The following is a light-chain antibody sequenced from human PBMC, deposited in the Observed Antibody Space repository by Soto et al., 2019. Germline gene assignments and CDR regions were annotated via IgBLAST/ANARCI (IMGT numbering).Light chain of an antibody. Sequence: QSVRTQPASVSWSPGRSITISCTGTSGDSGSYNRVSWYQQHPGKAPKLIIYEVTDRPSGVSNRFSGSKSGNTASLTISGLQAEDEAEYYCSSYTNINTRACVFGTGTKVTVL. CDR3: SSYTNINTRACV. V-gene: IGLV2-14*01. CDR1: SGDSGSYNR. CDR2: EVT. J-gene: IGLJ1*01.